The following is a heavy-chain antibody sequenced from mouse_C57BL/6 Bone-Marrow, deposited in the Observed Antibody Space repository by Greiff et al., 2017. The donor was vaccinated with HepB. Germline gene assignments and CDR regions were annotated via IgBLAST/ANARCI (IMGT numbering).Heavy chain of an antibody. CDR1: GYTFTGYW. CDR3: ARVRSNYFDY. CDR2: ILPGSGST. V-gene: IGHV1-9*01. Sequence: QVQLQQSGAELMKPGASVKLSCKASGYTFTGYWIEWVKQRPGHGLAWIGAILPGSGSTNYNEKFKGKATFTADTSSNTAYMQLRSLTTEDSAIYYWARVRSNYFDYWGQGTTLTVSS. J-gene: IGHJ2*01.